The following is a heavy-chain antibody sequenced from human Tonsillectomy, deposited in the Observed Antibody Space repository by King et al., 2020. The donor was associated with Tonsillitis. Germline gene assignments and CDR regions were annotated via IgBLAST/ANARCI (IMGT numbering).Heavy chain of an antibody. Sequence: QLQESGPGLVKPSETLSLTCTVSGGSISSYYWSWIRQPAGKGLEWIGRIYTSGSTNYNPSLKSRDTMSVDTSKNQFSLKLSSVTAADTAVYYCAGEASIVVANFDCWGQGTLVTVSS. CDR3: AGEASIVVANFDC. CDR1: GGSISSYY. V-gene: IGHV4-4*07. D-gene: IGHD2-21*01. J-gene: IGHJ4*02. CDR2: IYTSGST.